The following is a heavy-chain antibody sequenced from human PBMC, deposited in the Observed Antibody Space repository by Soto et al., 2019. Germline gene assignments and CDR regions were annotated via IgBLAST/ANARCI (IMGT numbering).Heavy chain of an antibody. J-gene: IGHJ6*02. CDR1: GGTFSSYA. D-gene: IGHD2-2*01. V-gene: IGHV1-69*13. CDR3: ARGRRIVVVPAARDYCYYGMDV. Sequence: GASVKVSCKASGGTFSSYAISWVRQAPGQGLEWMGGIIPIFGTANYAQKFQGRVTITADESTSTAYMELSSLRSEDTAVYYCARGRRIVVVPAARDYCYYGMDVWGQGTTVTVSS. CDR2: IIPIFGTA.